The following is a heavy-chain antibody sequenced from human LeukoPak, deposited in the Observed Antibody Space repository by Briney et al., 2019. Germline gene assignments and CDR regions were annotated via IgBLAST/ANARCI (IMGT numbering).Heavy chain of an antibody. Sequence: GSLRLSCAASGFTFSSYAMSWVRQPPGKGLEWIGEIYHSGSTNYNPSLKSRVTISVDKSKNQFSLKLSSVTAADTAVYYCARRDDSAMADYWGQGTLVTVSS. D-gene: IGHD5-18*01. V-gene: IGHV4-4*02. CDR1: GFTFSSYAM. CDR2: IYHSGST. CDR3: ARRDDSAMADY. J-gene: IGHJ4*02.